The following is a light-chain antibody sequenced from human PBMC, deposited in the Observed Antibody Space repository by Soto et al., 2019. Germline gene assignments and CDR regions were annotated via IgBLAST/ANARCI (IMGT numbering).Light chain of an antibody. V-gene: IGKV3-15*01. J-gene: IGKJ1*01. Sequence: EIVMTQSPATLSLFPGERATLSCRAGQSVKTNLAWYQQKPGQAPRLLIHGVSTRATGIPARFSGSGSGTEFTLTISSLQSEDFAVYYCQQYNNWRTFGQGTKVDIK. CDR2: GVS. CDR1: QSVKTN. CDR3: QQYNNWRT.